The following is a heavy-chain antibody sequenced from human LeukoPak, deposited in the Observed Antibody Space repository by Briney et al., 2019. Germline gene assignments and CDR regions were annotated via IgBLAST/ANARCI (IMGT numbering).Heavy chain of an antibody. CDR1: GYTFTGYY. D-gene: IGHD4-17*01. CDR2: INPNSGGT. V-gene: IGHV1-2*02. CDR3: ARLGHGEGWFFDL. J-gene: IGHJ2*01. Sequence: GASVKVSCKASGYTFTGYYMHWVRQAPGQGLEWMGWINPNSGGTNYAQKFQGRVTMTRDTSISTVYMEVTRLRSDDTAVFYCARLGHGEGWFFDLWGRGTLVTVSS.